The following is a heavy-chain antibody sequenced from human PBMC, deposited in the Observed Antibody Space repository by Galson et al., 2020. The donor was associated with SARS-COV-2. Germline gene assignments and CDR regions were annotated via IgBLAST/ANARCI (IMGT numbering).Heavy chain of an antibody. Sequence: ANIKYDGSTKYYVDSVKGRFTISRDNAKNSLSLQMYSLRAEDTAVYYCARERTSVGYYYGMDVWGQGTTVTVSS. CDR2: IKYDGSTK. V-gene: IGHV3-7*03. J-gene: IGHJ6*02. CDR3: ARERTSVGYYYGMDV.